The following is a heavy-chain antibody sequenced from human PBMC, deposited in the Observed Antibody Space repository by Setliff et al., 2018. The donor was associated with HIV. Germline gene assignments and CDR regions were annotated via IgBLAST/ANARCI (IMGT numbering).Heavy chain of an antibody. V-gene: IGHV1-8*02. J-gene: IGHJ5*02. CDR1: GYTFTNSD. Sequence: ASVKVSCKASGYTFTNSDIHWVRQAPGQGLEWMGWMNPKSDNTGYAQKFQGRVTMTSNTFIGTAYMELSGLTSDDTAVYYCARGHLDRDYWEDIVGNWFAPWGQGTLVTVS. D-gene: IGHD2-21*01. CDR3: ARGHLDRDYWEDIVGNWFAP. CDR2: MNPKSDNT.